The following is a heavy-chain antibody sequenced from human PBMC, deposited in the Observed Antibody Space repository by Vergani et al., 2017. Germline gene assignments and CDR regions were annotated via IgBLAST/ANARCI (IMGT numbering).Heavy chain of an antibody. J-gene: IGHJ4*02. Sequence: QVQLQESGPGLVKPSQPLSLTCTVSGGSISSGGYYWSWIRQPPGKGLEWIGYIYYSGSTYYNPSLKSRVTISVDTSKNQFSLKLSSVTAADTAVYYCARAPYSSSWVYYFDYWGQGTLVTVSS. V-gene: IGHV4-31*03. CDR1: GGSISSGGYY. CDR3: ARAPYSSSWVYYFDY. CDR2: IYYSGST. D-gene: IGHD6-13*01.